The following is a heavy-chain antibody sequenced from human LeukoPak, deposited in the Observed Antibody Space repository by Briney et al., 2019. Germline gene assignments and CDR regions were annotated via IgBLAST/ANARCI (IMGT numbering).Heavy chain of an antibody. Sequence: GGSLRLSCAASGFIFSNYGMSWVRQAPGKGLEWVSVISAGGGSTYYADSVKGRLTIPRDNSKNTLYLQMNSLRAEDTAVYYCAKVPYSKAYYYYYMDVWGKGTTVTVSS. CDR3: AKVPYSKAYYYYYMDV. V-gene: IGHV3-23*01. CDR1: GFIFSNYG. CDR2: ISAGGGST. J-gene: IGHJ6*03. D-gene: IGHD4-11*01.